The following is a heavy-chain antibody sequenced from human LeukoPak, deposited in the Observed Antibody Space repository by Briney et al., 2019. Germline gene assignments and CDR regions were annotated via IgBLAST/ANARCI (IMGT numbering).Heavy chain of an antibody. V-gene: IGHV3-30*02. CDR3: AEPYYDSSGYASDY. J-gene: IGHJ4*02. CDR2: IRYDGSNK. D-gene: IGHD3-22*01. Sequence: PGGSLRLSCAASGFTFSSYGMHWVRQAPGKGLEWVAFIRYDGSNKYYADSVKGRFTISRDNSKNTLYLQMNSLRAEDTAVYYCAEPYYDSSGYASDYWDQGTLVTVSS. CDR1: GFTFSSYG.